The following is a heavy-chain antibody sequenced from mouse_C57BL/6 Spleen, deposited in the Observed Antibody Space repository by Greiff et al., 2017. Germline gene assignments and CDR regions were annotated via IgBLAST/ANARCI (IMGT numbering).Heavy chain of an antibody. V-gene: IGHV1-85*01. CDR1: GYTFTSYD. Sequence: VKVVESGPELVKPGASVKLSCKASGYTFTSYDINWVEQRPGQGLEWIGWIYPRDGSTKYNEKFKGKATLTVDTSSSTAYMELHSLTSEDAAVYFWARASYNDYDEGRHFDYWGQGTTRTVPS. CDR3: ARASYNDYDEGRHFDY. CDR2: IYPRDGST. D-gene: IGHD2-4*01. J-gene: IGHJ2*01.